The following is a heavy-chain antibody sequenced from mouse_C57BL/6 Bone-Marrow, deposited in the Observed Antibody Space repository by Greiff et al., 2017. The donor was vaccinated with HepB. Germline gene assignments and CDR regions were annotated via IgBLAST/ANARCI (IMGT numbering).Heavy chain of an antibody. D-gene: IGHD1-1*01. CDR2: INPSSGYT. CDR3: ARGSPYYYGSSYLDY. Sequence: QVQLKESGAELAKPGASVKLSCKASGYTFTSYWMHWVKQRPGQGLEWIGYINPSSGYTKYKQKFKDKATLTADKSSSTDYMQLSSLTYEDSAVYYCARGSPYYYGSSYLDYWGQGTTLTVSS. J-gene: IGHJ2*01. CDR1: GYTFTSYW. V-gene: IGHV1-7*01.